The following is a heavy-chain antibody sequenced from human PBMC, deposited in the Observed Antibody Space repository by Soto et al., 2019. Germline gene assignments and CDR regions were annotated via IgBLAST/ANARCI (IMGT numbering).Heavy chain of an antibody. CDR2: IGWNGVST. V-gene: IGHV3-23*01. D-gene: IGHD3-10*01. Sequence: GGSLRLSCAASGFTFSNYAMSGVRQDPGKGLEWVSTIGWNGVSTYYADSVKGRFTISRDNSKNTLFLQMSSLRAEDTAVYYCAKKYHYDSGSYVFHFDYWGQGTLVTVSS. CDR3: AKKYHYDSGSYVFHFDY. J-gene: IGHJ4*02. CDR1: GFTFSNYA.